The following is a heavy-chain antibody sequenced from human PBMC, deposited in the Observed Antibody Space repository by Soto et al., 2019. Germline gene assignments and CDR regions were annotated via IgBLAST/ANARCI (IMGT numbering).Heavy chain of an antibody. CDR1: GVSISSGNW. CDR2: IFHDGTA. CDR3: ARLVYDTRLDYLYFDF. V-gene: IGHV4-4*02. D-gene: IGHD3-16*01. J-gene: IGHJ4*02. Sequence: SETLSLTCTVSGVSISSGNWWTWVRQSPRKGLEYIGEIFHDGTANYFPSFERRVAMSVDKSKNQFSLKLTSVTAADAAIYYCARLVYDTRLDYLYFDFWGQGXQVTVSS.